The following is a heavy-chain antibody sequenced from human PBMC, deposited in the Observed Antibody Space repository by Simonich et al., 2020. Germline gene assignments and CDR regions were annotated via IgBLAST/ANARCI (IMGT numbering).Heavy chain of an antibody. Sequence: EVQLVESGGGLVKPGGSLRLSCAASGFTFSSYSVNWVRQAPGKGLGWVSSISSRSSYIYYADSVKGRFTISRDNAKNSLDLQMNSLRAEDTAVYYCARDAAGDYWGQGTLVTVSS. CDR2: ISSRSSYI. D-gene: IGHD6-13*01. CDR1: GFTFSSYS. V-gene: IGHV3-21*01. CDR3: ARDAAGDY. J-gene: IGHJ4*02.